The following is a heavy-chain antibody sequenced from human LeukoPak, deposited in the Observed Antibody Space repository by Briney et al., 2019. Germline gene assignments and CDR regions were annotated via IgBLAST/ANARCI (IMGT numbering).Heavy chain of an antibody. CDR2: IRSKAYGGTT. CDR3: TRDITVRPLGDY. V-gene: IGHV3-49*04. D-gene: IGHD4-11*01. J-gene: IGHJ4*02. CDR1: GFTFGDYA. Sequence: GGSLRLSCTASGFTFGDYAMSWVRQAPGKGLEWVGFIRSKAYGGTTEYAASVEGRFTISRDDSKSIAYLQMNSLKTEDTAVYYCTRDITVRPLGDYWGQGTLVTVSS.